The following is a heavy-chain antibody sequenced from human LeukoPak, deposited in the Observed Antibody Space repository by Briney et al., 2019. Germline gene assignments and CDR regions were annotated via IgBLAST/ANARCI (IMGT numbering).Heavy chain of an antibody. CDR3: AKGPGARGHFNWFDP. J-gene: IGHJ5*02. CDR1: GFTFSGSA. Sequence: GGSLKLSCAASGFTFSGSAMHWVRQAPGKGLEWVGRIRSKANSYATAYAASVKGRFTISRDNAKNSLYLQMNGLRGEDTAVYYCAKGPGARGHFNWFDPWGQGTLVTVSS. D-gene: IGHD2-21*02. V-gene: IGHV3-73*01. CDR2: IRSKANSYAT.